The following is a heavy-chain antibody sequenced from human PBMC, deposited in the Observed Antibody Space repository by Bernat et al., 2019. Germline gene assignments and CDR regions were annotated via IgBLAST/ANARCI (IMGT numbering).Heavy chain of an antibody. V-gene: IGHV3-7*01. Sequence: EVQLVESGGGLVQPGGSLRLSCAASRFTFSNYWMSWVRQAPVKGLEWVANIKEDGSERNYEDSVKGRFTISRDNAKNSLYLQMNSLRAEDTAVYYCARSIIRGGMDVWGQGTTVTVSS. CDR3: ARSIIRGGMDV. D-gene: IGHD3-10*01. J-gene: IGHJ6*02. CDR2: IKEDGSER. CDR1: RFTFSNYW.